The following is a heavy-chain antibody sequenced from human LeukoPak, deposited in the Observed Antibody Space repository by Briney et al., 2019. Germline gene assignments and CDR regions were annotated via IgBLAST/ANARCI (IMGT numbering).Heavy chain of an antibody. CDR2: IHLQNGVT. D-gene: IGHD4-23*01. Sequence: ASVKVSGSTSGFTFTDYYIHMVRLAPGQGLGWMGEIHLQNGVTSIPQTFTGRGTLTTYTDISTTTLDLSRLTSDDTATYHCVREGNQVLTKNFDLWGRGALVTVSS. V-gene: IGHV1-2*02. CDR3: VREGNQVLTKNFDL. J-gene: IGHJ4*02. CDR1: GFTFTDYY.